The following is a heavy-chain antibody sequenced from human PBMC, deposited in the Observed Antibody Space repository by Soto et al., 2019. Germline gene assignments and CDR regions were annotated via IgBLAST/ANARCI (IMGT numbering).Heavy chain of an antibody. CDR2: IYWDDDK. CDR1: GFSLSTSGVG. Sequence: SGPTLVNPTQTLTLTCTSSGFSLSTSGVGVGWIRQPPGKALEWLALIYWDDDKRYSPSLKSRLTITKDTSKNQVVLTMTNMDPVDTATYYCAHVTYYYDSSGYSAFDYWGQGTLVTVSS. V-gene: IGHV2-5*02. D-gene: IGHD3-22*01. CDR3: AHVTYYYDSSGYSAFDY. J-gene: IGHJ4*02.